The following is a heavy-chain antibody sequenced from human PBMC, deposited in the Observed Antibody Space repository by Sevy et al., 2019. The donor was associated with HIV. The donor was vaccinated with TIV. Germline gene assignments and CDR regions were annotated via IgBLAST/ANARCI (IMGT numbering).Heavy chain of an antibody. J-gene: IGHJ4*02. Sequence: SETLSLTCSVSGDSINNYYWSWIPQPPGKGLEWIGYTSYSGTTNYSPSLKRRVDISVDTSIHQFSLKINSVTAADTAVYYCAGLRWDVVDAPGATPGCYFDSWGQGILVTVSS. CDR1: GDSINNYY. D-gene: IGHD2-2*02. V-gene: IGHV4-59*12. CDR2: TSYSGTT. CDR3: AGLRWDVVDAPGATPGCYFDS.